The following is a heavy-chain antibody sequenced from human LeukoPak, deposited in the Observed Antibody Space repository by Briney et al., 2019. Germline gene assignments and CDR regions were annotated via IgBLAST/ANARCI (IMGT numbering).Heavy chain of an antibody. V-gene: IGHV3-23*01. Sequence: GGSLRLSCAASGFTFSTSAMSWVRQAPEKGLEWVSTISRSGGATFYADSVKGRFTISRDNSKNTLFLQMNSLRVDDTAVYYCAKGIYSSGWSYFDYWGHGTLVTVSS. CDR2: ISRSGGAT. J-gene: IGHJ4*01. CDR1: GFTFSTSA. D-gene: IGHD6-19*01. CDR3: AKGIYSSGWSYFDY.